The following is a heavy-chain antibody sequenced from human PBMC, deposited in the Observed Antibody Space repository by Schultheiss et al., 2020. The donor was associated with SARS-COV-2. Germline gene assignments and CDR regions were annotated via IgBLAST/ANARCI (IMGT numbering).Heavy chain of an antibody. CDR2: IYYSGST. Sequence: SETLSLTCAVYGGSFSGYYWSWIRQPPGKGLEWIGYIYYSGSTNYNPSLKSRVTISVDTSKNQFSLKLSSVTAADTAVYYCARSGWELLYYFDYWGQGTLVTVSS. D-gene: IGHD1-26*01. J-gene: IGHJ4*02. CDR1: GGSFSGYY. CDR3: ARSGWELLYYFDY. V-gene: IGHV4-59*01.